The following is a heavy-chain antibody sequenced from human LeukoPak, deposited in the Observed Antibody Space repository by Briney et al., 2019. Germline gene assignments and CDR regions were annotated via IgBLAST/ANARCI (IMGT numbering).Heavy chain of an antibody. CDR3: AKVVSGFHFDC. Sequence: PGGSLRLSCAASGFTFSTFGMSWVRRAPGKGPEWVSGITGSGATTYYADSVKGRFTISRDNSQNTLYLQMNTLSAEDTALYYCAKVVSGFHFDCWGQGTLVSASS. J-gene: IGHJ4*01. CDR1: GFTFSTFG. CDR2: ITGSGATT. V-gene: IGHV3-23*01. D-gene: IGHD1-26*01.